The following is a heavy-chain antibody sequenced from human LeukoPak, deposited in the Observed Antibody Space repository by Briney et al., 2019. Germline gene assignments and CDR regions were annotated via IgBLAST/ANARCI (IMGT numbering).Heavy chain of an antibody. D-gene: IGHD1-20*01. J-gene: IGHJ4*02. CDR2: MNPNSGNT. CDR1: GYTFTSYD. V-gene: IGHV1-8*01. Sequence: ASVKVSCKASGYTFTSYDINWVRQATGQGLEWMGWMNPNSGNTGYAQKFQGRVTMTRDTSTSTVYMELSSLRSEDTAVYYCAREGYNWNDVNYWGQGTLVTVS. CDR3: AREGYNWNDVNY.